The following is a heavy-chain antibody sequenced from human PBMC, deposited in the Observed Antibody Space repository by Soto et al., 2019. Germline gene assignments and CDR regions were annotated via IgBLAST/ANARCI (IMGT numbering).Heavy chain of an antibody. CDR3: AREVYPRHYYDFWSGYYSWFDP. CDR1: GGSISSYY. CDR2: IYYSGST. D-gene: IGHD3-3*01. V-gene: IGHV4-59*01. J-gene: IGHJ5*02. Sequence: SETLSLTCTVSGGSISSYYWSWIRQPPGKGLEWIGYIYYSGSTNYNPSLNTRVTIQVDTSKNQFSLKLSSVTAADTAVYYCAREVYPRHYYDFWSGYYSWFDPWGQGTLVTV.